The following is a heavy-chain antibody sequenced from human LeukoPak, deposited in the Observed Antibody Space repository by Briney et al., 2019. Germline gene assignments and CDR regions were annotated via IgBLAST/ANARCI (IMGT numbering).Heavy chain of an antibody. D-gene: IGHD5-12*01. CDR2: IIPILGIA. CDR3: AKGHRGYGGYFNFDY. J-gene: IGHJ4*02. CDR1: GYTFTSYG. Sequence: ASVKVSCKASGYTFTSYGISWVRQAPGQGLEWMGRIIPILGIANYAQKFQGRVTITADKSTSTAYMELSSLRSEDTAVYYCAKGHRGYGGYFNFDYWGQGTLVTVSS. V-gene: IGHV1-69*04.